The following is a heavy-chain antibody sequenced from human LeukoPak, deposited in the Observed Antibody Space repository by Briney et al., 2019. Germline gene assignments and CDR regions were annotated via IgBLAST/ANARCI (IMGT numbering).Heavy chain of an antibody. CDR2: IRYDGSNK. V-gene: IGHV3-30*02. J-gene: IGHJ2*01. CDR1: GFTFSSYG. Sequence: GGSLRLSCAASGFTFSSYGMHWVRQAPGKGLEWVAFIRYDGSNKYYADSVKGRFAISRDNSKNTLYLQMNSLRAEDTAVYYCAKDVSIFGPYWYFDLWGRGTLVTVSS. D-gene: IGHD3/OR15-3a*01. CDR3: AKDVSIFGPYWYFDL.